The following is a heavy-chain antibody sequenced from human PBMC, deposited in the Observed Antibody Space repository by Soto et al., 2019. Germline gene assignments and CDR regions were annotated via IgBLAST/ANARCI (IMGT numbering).Heavy chain of an antibody. V-gene: IGHV4-30-4*01. J-gene: IGHJ4*02. Sequence: QVQLQESGPGLVKPSQTLSLTCTFSGGSISSGDYYCSWIRQPPGQGLEWIGYIYYSGSTYYNPSHKNRVTISVDTSKNHFSLKLSSVTAADTAVYNCASVGSSIATRPFDYWGQGTLVTVSS. D-gene: IGHD6-6*01. CDR2: IYYSGST. CDR1: GGSISSGDYY. CDR3: ASVGSSIATRPFDY.